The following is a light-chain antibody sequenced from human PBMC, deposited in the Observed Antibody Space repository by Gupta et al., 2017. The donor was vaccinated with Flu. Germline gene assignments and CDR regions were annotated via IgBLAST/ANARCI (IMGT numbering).Light chain of an antibody. CDR2: DAS. CDR3: QQRKVQCT. J-gene: IGKJ3*01. CDR1: QSVSSY. Sequence: EIVLTQSPATLSLSPGERATLSCRASQSVSSYLAWFQQKPGQAPRLLIYDASNRATGIPARFSGSGSGTDFTLTSSSREPEDFAVYYWQQRKVQCTFGHGTKVDIK. V-gene: IGKV3-11*01.